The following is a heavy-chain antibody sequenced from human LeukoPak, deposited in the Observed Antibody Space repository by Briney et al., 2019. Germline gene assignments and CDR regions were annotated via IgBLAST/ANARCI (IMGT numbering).Heavy chain of an antibody. J-gene: IGHJ4*02. Sequence: GSLRLSCAASGFTFSDYYMSWVRQAPGKGLEWVSVIYSGGSTYYADSVKGRFTISRDNSKNTLYLQMNSLRAEDTAVYYCARGLVPFDYWGQGTLVTVSS. CDR1: GFTFSDYY. D-gene: IGHD6-19*01. V-gene: IGHV3-53*01. CDR2: IYSGGST. CDR3: ARGLVPFDY.